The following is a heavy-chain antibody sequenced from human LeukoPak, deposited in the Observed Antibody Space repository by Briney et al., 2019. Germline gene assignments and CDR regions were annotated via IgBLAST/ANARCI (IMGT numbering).Heavy chain of an antibody. D-gene: IGHD2-2*01. CDR1: GGSFSGYY. CDR2: INHSGST. J-gene: IGHJ6*02. Sequence: SETLSLTCAVYGGSFSGYYWSWIRQPPGKGLEWIGEINHSGSTNYNPSLKSRVTISVDTSKNQFSLKLSSVTAADTAVYYCARLQLPRYYYGMDVWGQGTTVTVSS. V-gene: IGHV4-34*01. CDR3: ARLQLPRYYYGMDV.